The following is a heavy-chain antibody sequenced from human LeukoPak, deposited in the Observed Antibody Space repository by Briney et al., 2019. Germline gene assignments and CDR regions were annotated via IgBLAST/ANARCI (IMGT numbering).Heavy chain of an antibody. D-gene: IGHD1-26*01. CDR2: MYYTGSR. Sequence: PSETLSLTCSVSGGSIGSSSYYWGWIRQPPGKGLEWIGTMYYTGSRYYNPSLKSRVTISVDTSKNQFSLKLSSVTVADTAVYYCARVADGTPRNWFDPWGQGTLVTVSS. CDR1: GGSIGSSSYY. V-gene: IGHV4-39*07. J-gene: IGHJ5*02. CDR3: ARVADGTPRNWFDP.